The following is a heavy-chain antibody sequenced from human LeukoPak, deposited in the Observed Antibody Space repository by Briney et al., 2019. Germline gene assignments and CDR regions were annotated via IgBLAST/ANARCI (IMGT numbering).Heavy chain of an antibody. CDR1: GYTFSGYY. V-gene: IGHV1-2*02. CDR3: ATGRGYSYGFDS. Sequence: ASVKVSCKASGYTFSGYYMHWVRQAPGLELEWMAWIHPNSGGTKYAQKFQGRVTVTRDTSIGTAYMQLSRLKSDDTAVYYCATGRGYSYGFDSWGQGTLVTVCS. J-gene: IGHJ4*02. D-gene: IGHD5-18*01. CDR2: IHPNSGGT.